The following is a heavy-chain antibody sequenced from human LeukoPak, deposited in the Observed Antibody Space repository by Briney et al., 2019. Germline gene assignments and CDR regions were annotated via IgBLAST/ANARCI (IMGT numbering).Heavy chain of an antibody. CDR2: IIPICGTA. CDR1: GGTFSSYA. Sequence: SVKVSCKASGGTFSSYAISWVRQAPGQGLEWMGGIIPICGTANYAQKFQGRVTITADESTSTAYMELSSLRSEDMAVYYCARERSEYDILTGYYGPPFDPWGQGTLVTVSS. D-gene: IGHD3-9*01. V-gene: IGHV1-69*13. CDR3: ARERSEYDILTGYYGPPFDP. J-gene: IGHJ5*02.